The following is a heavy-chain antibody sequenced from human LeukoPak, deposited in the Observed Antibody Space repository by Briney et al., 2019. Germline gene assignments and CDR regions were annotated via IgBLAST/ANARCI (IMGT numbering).Heavy chain of an antibody. D-gene: IGHD6-19*01. CDR3: ARGSTSGWYPA. CDR2: IYHSGST. V-gene: IGHV4-4*02. CDR1: GGSISSSNW. Sequence: NSSGTLSLTCAVSGGSISSSNWWSWVRQPPGKGLEWIGEIYHSGSTNYNPSLKSRVTISVDTSKNQFSLKLTSVTAADTAMYYCARGSTSGWYPAWGQGTLVTVSS. J-gene: IGHJ4*02.